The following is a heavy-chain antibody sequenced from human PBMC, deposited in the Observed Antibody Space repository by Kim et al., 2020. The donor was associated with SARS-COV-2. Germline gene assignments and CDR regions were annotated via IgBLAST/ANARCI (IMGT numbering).Heavy chain of an antibody. CDR1: GYMFTSYG. J-gene: IGHJ4*02. CDR2: ISARDGNT. CDR3: ARRAYGDVSFDY. Sequence: ASVKVSCKACGYMFTSYGFSWVRQAPGQGLEWLGWISARDGNTKYGQKVQGRVIMTTDTSTNTAYMGLWSLRSDDTAMYYCARRAYGDVSFDYWGQGTLVTVSS. D-gene: IGHD4-17*01. V-gene: IGHV1-18*04.